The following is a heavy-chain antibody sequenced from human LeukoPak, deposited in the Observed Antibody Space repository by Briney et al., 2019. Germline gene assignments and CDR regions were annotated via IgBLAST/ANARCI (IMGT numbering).Heavy chain of an antibody. D-gene: IGHD1-26*01. CDR3: ARVGEWELRYFDY. Sequence: SETLSLTCTVSGGSISSSSYYWGWIRQPPGKGLEWIGSIYYSGSTYYNPSLKSRVTISVDTSKNQFSLKLSSVTAADTAVYYCARVGEWELRYFDYWGQGTLVTVSS. CDR1: GGSISSSSYY. V-gene: IGHV4-39*01. J-gene: IGHJ4*02. CDR2: IYYSGST.